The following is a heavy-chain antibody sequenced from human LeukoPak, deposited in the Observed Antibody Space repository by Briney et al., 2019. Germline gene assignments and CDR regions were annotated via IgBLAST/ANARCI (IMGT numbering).Heavy chain of an antibody. J-gene: IGHJ4*02. Sequence: SVKVSCKASGGTFSSYAISWVRQAPGQGLEWMGRIIPILGIANYAQKFQGRVTITADKSTSTAYMELSSLRYEDTAVYYCARGVRRYYDSSGYYYYWGQGTLVTVSS. CDR3: ARGVRRYYDSSGYYYY. CDR1: GGTFSSYA. V-gene: IGHV1-69*04. D-gene: IGHD3-22*01. CDR2: IIPILGIA.